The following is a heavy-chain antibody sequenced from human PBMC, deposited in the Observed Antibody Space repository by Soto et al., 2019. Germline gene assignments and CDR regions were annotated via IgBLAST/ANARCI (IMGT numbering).Heavy chain of an antibody. Sequence: PGGSLRLSCAASGFTFRNYEVSWVRQAPGKGLEWLSYMSTTGSTTYYADSVEGRFTISRDNAKNLLFLRMNDLRAEDTAVYYCARDMVGVTYWGAFDIWGQGTMVTVSS. CDR1: GFTFRNYE. V-gene: IGHV3-48*03. D-gene: IGHD1-26*01. J-gene: IGHJ3*02. CDR3: ARDMVGVTYWGAFDI. CDR2: MSTTGSTT.